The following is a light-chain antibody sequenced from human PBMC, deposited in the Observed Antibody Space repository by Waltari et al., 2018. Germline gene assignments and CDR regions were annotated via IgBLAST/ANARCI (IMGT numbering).Light chain of an antibody. CDR1: QSVGRT. CDR3: QHYVRLPVT. J-gene: IGKJ1*01. CDR2: GAS. V-gene: IGKV3-20*01. Sequence: IVLTQSPGTLSLSPGERATLSCWTSQSVGRTLAGYQQKPGQPPRLLIYGASIRATGIPDRFSGSGSGTDFSLTISRLEPEDFAVYYCQHYVRLPVTFGQGTKVEIK.